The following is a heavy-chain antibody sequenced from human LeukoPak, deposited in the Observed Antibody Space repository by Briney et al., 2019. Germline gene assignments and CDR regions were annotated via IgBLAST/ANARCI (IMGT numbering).Heavy chain of an antibody. J-gene: IGHJ6*02. V-gene: IGHV3-53*01. CDR1: GFTVSSNY. Sequence: GGSLRLSCAASGFTVSSNYMSWVRQAPGKGLEWVSVIYSGGSTYYADSVKGRFTISRDNSKNTLYLQMNSLRAEDTAVYYCAREEWELSDYYYYYGMDVWGQGTTVTVSS. CDR2: IYSGGST. CDR3: AREEWELSDYYYYYGMDV. D-gene: IGHD1-26*01.